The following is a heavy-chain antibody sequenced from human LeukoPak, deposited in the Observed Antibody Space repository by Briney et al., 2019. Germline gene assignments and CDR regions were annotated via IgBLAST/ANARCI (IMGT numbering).Heavy chain of an antibody. CDR1: GFTFTMNY. Sequence: GGSLRLSCAASGFTFTMNYMQWARQAPGKGLEWVSTISNDGVTTYYADSVKGRFTISRDNSKNTLFLQMNSQRVEDTAIYYCVTHRNGYWGQGTLVTVSS. D-gene: IGHD2-8*01. J-gene: IGHJ4*02. V-gene: IGHV3-23*01. CDR3: VTHRNGY. CDR2: ISNDGVTT.